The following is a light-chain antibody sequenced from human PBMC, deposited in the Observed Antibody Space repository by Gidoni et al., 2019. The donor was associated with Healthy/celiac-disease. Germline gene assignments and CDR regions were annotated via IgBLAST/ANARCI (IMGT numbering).Light chain of an antibody. J-gene: IGKJ1*01. V-gene: IGKV1-5*03. CDR1: QSISSW. CDR2: KAS. Sequence: IQMTPSPSTLSASVGDRVTITCRASQSISSWLAWYQQKPGKAPKLLIYKASSLESGVPSRFSGSGSGTEFTLTISSLQPDDFATYYCQQYNSYSTFXXXTKVEIK. CDR3: QQYNSYST.